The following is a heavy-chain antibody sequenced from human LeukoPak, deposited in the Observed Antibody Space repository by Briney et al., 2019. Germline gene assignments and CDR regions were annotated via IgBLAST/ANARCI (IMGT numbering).Heavy chain of an antibody. CDR2: IRYDGSNK. J-gene: IGHJ4*02. CDR1: GFTFSTSS. V-gene: IGHV3-30*02. CDR3: ARAPVWGDGYNYFDY. Sequence: GGSLRLSCAASGFTFSTSSMSWVRQAPGKGLEWVAFIRYDGSNKYYADSVKGRFTISRDSAKNSLYLQMNSLRAEDTAVYYCARAPVWGDGYNYFDYWGQGTLVTVSS. D-gene: IGHD5-24*01.